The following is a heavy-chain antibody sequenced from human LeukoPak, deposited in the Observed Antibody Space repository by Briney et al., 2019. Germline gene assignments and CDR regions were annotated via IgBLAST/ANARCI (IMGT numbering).Heavy chain of an antibody. Sequence: GGSLRLSCAASGFTFSSYEMKWVRQAPGKGLEWVSYISSSGSAIYYADSVKGRFTISRDNAKNSLHLQMNSLRAEDTAVYYCARLLTGVPDYWGQGTLVTVSS. D-gene: IGHD1-14*01. CDR2: ISSSGSAI. J-gene: IGHJ4*02. CDR1: GFTFSSYE. CDR3: ARLLTGVPDY. V-gene: IGHV3-48*03.